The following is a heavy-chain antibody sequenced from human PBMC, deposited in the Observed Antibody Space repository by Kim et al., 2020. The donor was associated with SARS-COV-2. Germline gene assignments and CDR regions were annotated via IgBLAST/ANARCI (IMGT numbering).Heavy chain of an antibody. CDR2: INPSGGST. CDR1: GYTFTSYY. Sequence: ASVKVSCKASGYTFTSYYMHWVRQAPVQGLEWMGIINPSGGSTSYAQKFQGRVTMTRDTSTSTVYMELSSLRSEDTAVYYCARDLVGCSGGSCYFRMDVWGQGTTVTVSS. V-gene: IGHV1-46*01. CDR3: ARDLVGCSGGSCYFRMDV. J-gene: IGHJ6*02. D-gene: IGHD2-15*01.